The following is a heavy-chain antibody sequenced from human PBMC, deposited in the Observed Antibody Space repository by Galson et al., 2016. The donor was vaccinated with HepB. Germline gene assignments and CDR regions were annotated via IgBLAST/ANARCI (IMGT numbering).Heavy chain of an antibody. CDR1: GLSLSDYW. Sequence: SLRLSCAASGLSLSDYWMIWVRQAPGKGLEWVANINQDGSQTNYGDSVKGRFTISRDNAKNSLYLQMNSLRAEDTGVYSCARGHFDSWGQGTLVTVS. V-gene: IGHV3-7*01. J-gene: IGHJ5*01. CDR2: INQDGSQT. CDR3: ARGHFDS.